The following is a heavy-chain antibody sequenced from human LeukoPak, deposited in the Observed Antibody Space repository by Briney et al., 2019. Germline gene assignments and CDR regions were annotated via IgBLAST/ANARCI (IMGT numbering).Heavy chain of an antibody. Sequence: GGALRLSCAASGFTFGDYALSWVRRAPGKGLEWVGFIGVTTQYAASVKGRFSISRDDSKSSAYLQMNSLKSEDTAVYYCRIGEGYYTMDIWGEGTTVTASS. CDR2: IGVTT. J-gene: IGHJ6*03. CDR1: GFTFGDYA. CDR3: RIGEGYYTMDI. D-gene: IGHD3-3*01. V-gene: IGHV3-49*04.